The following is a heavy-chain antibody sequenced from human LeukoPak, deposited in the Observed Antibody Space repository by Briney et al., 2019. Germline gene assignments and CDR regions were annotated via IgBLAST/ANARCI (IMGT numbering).Heavy chain of an antibody. CDR1: GFTFSSYS. Sequence: PGGSLRLSCAASGFTFSSYSMNWVRQAPGKGLEWVSSISSSSSYMYYADSVKGRFTISRDNAKNSLYLQMNSLRAEDTAVYYCARSVVGWFDPWGQGTLVTVSS. J-gene: IGHJ5*02. CDR3: ARSVVGWFDP. CDR2: ISSSSSYM. V-gene: IGHV3-21*01. D-gene: IGHD2-15*01.